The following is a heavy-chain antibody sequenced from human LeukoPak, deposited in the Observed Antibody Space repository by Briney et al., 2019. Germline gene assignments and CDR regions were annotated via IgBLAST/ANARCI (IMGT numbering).Heavy chain of an antibody. V-gene: IGHV4-38-2*02. Sequence: SETLSLTCTVSGYSISSGYYWGWIRQPPGKGLEWIGSIYHSGSTYYNPSLKSRVTISVDTSKNQFSLKLSSVTAADTAVYYCARETRERGFDYWGQGTLVTVSS. J-gene: IGHJ4*02. CDR1: GYSISSGYY. CDR2: IYHSGST. CDR3: ARETRERGFDY. D-gene: IGHD5-24*01.